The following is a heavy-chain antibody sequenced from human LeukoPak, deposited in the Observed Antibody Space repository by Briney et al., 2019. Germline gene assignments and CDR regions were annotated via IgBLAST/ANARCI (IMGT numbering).Heavy chain of an antibody. J-gene: IGHJ4*02. CDR3: AREDDRSFGAYDC. Sequence: GASVKVSCKASGYTFTSYGISWVRQAPGQGLEWMGWVSKYTGNADYAPKFQGRVSMTTDTSTRTAYMELRGLRPDDTAVYFCAREDDRSFGAYDCWGQGTLVTVS. D-gene: IGHD4-17*01. CDR2: VSKYTGNA. V-gene: IGHV1-18*01. CDR1: GYTFTSYG.